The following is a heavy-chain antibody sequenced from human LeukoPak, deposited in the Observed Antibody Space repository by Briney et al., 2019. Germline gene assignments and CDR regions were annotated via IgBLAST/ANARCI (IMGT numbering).Heavy chain of an antibody. CDR1: GGSISSYY. CDR2: IYYSGST. D-gene: IGHD6-19*01. CDR3: ARDKSGWTWRYFDY. Sequence: PSETLSLTCTVSGGSISSYYWSWIRQPPGKGLEWIGYIYYSGSTNYNPSPKSRVTISVDTSKNQFSLKLSSVTAADTAVYYCARDKSGWTWRYFDYWGQGTLVTVSS. J-gene: IGHJ4*02. V-gene: IGHV4-59*01.